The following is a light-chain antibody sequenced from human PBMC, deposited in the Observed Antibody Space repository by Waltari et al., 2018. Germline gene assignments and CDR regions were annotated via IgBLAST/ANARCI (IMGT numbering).Light chain of an antibody. V-gene: IGKV3-11*01. CDR3: QQRTNWPLT. J-gene: IGKJ4*01. CDR1: QSVNYF. CDR2: DAS. Sequence: EIVLTQSPATLSLSRGERATLSCRASQSVNYFLAWFQQKPGQAPRLLIYDASNRATGIPARFSGSGSGTDFTLTISSLEPEDFAVYYCQQRTNWPLTFGGGTKVEIK.